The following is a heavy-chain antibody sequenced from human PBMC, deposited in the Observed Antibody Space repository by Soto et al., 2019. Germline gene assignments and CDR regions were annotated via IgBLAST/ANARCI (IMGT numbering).Heavy chain of an antibody. Sequence: EVQVVESGGGLVQPEGSLRLSCAVSGFTVTINYMSWVRQAPGKGLEWVSVIYSGGTIYYADSVKRRFTISRDTSKNTLYLQMNSLRGDDTAVYYCHGYGYWGQGTLVTVSS. CDR3: HGYGY. CDR1: GFTVTINY. CDR2: IYSGGTI. D-gene: IGHD5-12*01. V-gene: IGHV3-53*01. J-gene: IGHJ4*02.